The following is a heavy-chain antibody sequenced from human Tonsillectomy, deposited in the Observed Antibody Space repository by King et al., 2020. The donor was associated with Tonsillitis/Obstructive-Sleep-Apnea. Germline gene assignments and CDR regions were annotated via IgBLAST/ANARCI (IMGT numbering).Heavy chain of an antibody. Sequence: VQLVQSGGGVVQPGRSLRRSCAASGFSFIKYGMHWVRQAPGKGLEWVAVIANDGNNKQDADSVKGRFTISRDNSKNTLYLQMNSLRGEDTAVYYCAKDGWDDVVVVPAAIRDYYYYYMDVWGKGTTVTVSS. CDR2: IANDGNNK. J-gene: IGHJ6*03. CDR3: AKDGWDDVVVVPAAIRDYYYYYMDV. V-gene: IGHV3-30*18. D-gene: IGHD2-2*02. CDR1: GFSFIKYG.